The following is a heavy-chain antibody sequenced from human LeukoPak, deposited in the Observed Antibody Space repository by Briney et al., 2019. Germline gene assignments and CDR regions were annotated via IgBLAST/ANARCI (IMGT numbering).Heavy chain of an antibody. V-gene: IGHV3-7*01. J-gene: IGHJ4*02. CDR2: IKQDGSEK. Sequence: PGGSLRLSCAASGFTFSSYWMSWVRQAPGKGLEWVANIKQDGSEKYYVDSVKGRFTISRDNAGNSLYLQMNTLRAEDTAVYFCARDRSDLEYWGQGTLVTVSS. CDR3: ARDRSDLEY. CDR1: GFTFSSYW. D-gene: IGHD6-6*01.